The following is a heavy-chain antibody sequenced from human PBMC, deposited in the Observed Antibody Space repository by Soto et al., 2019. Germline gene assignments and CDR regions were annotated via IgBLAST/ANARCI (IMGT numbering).Heavy chain of an antibody. CDR1: GYTLSELS. Sequence: ASVKVSCKVFGYTLSELSMHWVRQAPGKGLEWMGGFDPEDVETFYAQKFQGRVTMTEDTSTDTAYMELSSLRSDDTAVYYCAHIVVVPTAMPNVHYYYAMDVWGQGTTVTVSS. J-gene: IGHJ6*02. V-gene: IGHV1-24*01. D-gene: IGHD2-2*01. CDR3: AHIVVVPTAMPNVHYYYAMDV. CDR2: FDPEDVET.